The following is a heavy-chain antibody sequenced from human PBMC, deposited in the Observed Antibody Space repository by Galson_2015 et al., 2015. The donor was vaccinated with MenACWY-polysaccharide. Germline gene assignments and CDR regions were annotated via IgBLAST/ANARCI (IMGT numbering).Heavy chain of an antibody. D-gene: IGHD1-26*01. CDR3: AREMRELLDAFDI. J-gene: IGHJ3*02. V-gene: IGHV3-21*01. Sequence: SLRLSCAASGFTFSSYSMNWVRQAPGKGLEWVSSISSSSSYIYYADSVKGRFTISRDNAKNSLYLQMNSLRAEDTAVYYCAREMRELLDAFDIWGQGTMVTVSS. CDR2: ISSSSSYI. CDR1: GFTFSSYS.